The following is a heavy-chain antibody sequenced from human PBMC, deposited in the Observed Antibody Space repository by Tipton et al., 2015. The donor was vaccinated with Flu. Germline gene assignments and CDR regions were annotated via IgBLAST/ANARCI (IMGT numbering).Heavy chain of an antibody. CDR2: ISPDGGEE. D-gene: IGHD2-21*01. CDR1: GFTFSNYW. Sequence: SLRLSCAASGFTFSNYWMSWIRQAPRKGLEWVAHISPDGGEEYYVDYVKGRFTISRDNAKKSLYLQMNSLRAEDTAVYYCAAFCGADCYIVNFWGQGTLVTVSS. CDR3: AAFCGADCYIVNF. V-gene: IGHV3-7*03. J-gene: IGHJ4*02.